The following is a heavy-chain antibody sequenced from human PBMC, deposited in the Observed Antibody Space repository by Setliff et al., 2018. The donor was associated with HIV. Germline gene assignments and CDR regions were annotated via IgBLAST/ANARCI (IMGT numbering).Heavy chain of an antibody. J-gene: IGHJ6*02. Sequence: PSETLSLTCTVSYGSISGAYLWAWIRQPAGKGLEWIGRIFRAGNATYNPSLKSRAILSVDTSQNQFSLQLKHVTAADTAIYYCAREQYHFVVDYYYYYGMDVRGQGNTVTVSS. CDR2: IFRAGNA. CDR1: YGSISGAYL. D-gene: IGHD2-15*01. CDR3: AREQYHFVVDYYYYYGMDV. V-gene: IGHV4-4*07.